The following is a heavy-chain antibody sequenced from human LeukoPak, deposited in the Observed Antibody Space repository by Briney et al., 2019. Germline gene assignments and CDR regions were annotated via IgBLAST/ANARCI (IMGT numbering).Heavy chain of an antibody. V-gene: IGHV3-48*03. CDR1: GFTFSSYE. CDR2: ISSSGSTI. Sequence: GGSLRLSCAASGFTFSSYEMNWVRQAPGKGLEWVSYISSSGSTIYYADSVKGRFTISRDNAKNSLYLQMNGLRAEGTAVYYCTSNSSSWRGYFDYWGQGTLVTVSS. CDR3: TSNSSSWRGYFDY. D-gene: IGHD6-13*01. J-gene: IGHJ4*02.